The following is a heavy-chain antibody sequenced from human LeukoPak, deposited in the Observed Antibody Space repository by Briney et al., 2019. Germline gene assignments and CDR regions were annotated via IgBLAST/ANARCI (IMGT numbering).Heavy chain of an antibody. Sequence: GASVKVSFNASGYTFTGYYMHWVRQAPGQGLEWMGRINPNSGDTNYAQKFQGRVTMTGDTSISTAYMELSRLKSDDTAVYYCARRVQTTGVFDYWGQGTLVTVSS. CDR3: ARRVQTTGVFDY. J-gene: IGHJ4*02. D-gene: IGHD4/OR15-4a*01. CDR2: INPNSGDT. CDR1: GYTFTGYY. V-gene: IGHV1-2*06.